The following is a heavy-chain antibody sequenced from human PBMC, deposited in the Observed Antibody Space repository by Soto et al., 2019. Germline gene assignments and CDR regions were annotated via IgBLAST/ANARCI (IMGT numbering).Heavy chain of an antibody. CDR2: IIPIFGTA. D-gene: IGHD2-15*01. V-gene: IGHV1-69*01. J-gene: IGHJ6*02. CDR1: GGTFSSYA. CDR3: ARSQGGSSSLDIYYYYYYGMDV. Sequence: QVQLVQSGAEVKKPGSSVKVSCKAPGGTFSSYAISWVRQAPGQGLEWMGGIIPIFGTANYAQKFQGRVTITAEESTSTGYMELSSLRSENTAVYYCARSQGGSSSLDIYYYYYYGMDVWGQGTMVTVSS.